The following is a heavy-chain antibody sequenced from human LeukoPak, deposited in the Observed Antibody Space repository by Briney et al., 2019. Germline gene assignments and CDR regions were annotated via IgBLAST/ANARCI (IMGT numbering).Heavy chain of an antibody. D-gene: IGHD3-22*01. CDR3: ARDFPTYYYDSIGYYYYWFDP. CDR2: IIPILRIT. V-gene: IGHV1-46*01. Sequence: GASVKVSCKASGYTFTSYYMHWVRQAPGQGLEWMGRIIPILRITSYAQRFQGRVTITADTSTSTAYMELSSLRSEDTAVYYCARDFPTYYYDSIGYYYYWFDPWGQGTLVTVSS. CDR1: GYTFTSYY. J-gene: IGHJ5*02.